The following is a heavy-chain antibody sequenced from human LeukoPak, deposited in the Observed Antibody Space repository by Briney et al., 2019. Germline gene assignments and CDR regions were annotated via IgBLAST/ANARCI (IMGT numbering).Heavy chain of an antibody. J-gene: IGHJ3*02. CDR1: GYTFTGYY. CDR2: INPNSGDT. Sequence: ASVKVSCKASGYTFTGYYIHWVRQAPGQGPEWMGWINPNSGDTLYTQNFQGRVTMTRDTSISTAYMELSSLRSDDTAVYFCAREGFCGGDCYDAFDMRGQGTLVTVSS. D-gene: IGHD2-21*01. CDR3: AREGFCGGDCYDAFDM. V-gene: IGHV1-2*02.